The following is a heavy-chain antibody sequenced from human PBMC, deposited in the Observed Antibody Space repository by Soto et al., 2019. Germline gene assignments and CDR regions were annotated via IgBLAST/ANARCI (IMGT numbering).Heavy chain of an antibody. CDR2: ISYDGSNK. J-gene: IGHJ6*02. CDR3: ARGQVEMATITGYYYYYYGMDV. CDR1: GFTFSSYA. V-gene: IGHV3-30-3*01. Sequence: PGGSLRLSCAASGFTFSSYAMHWVRQAPGKGLEWVAVISYDGSNKYYADSVKGRFTISRDNSKNTLYLQMNSLRAEDTAVYYCARGQVEMATITGYYYYYYGMDVWGQGTTVTV. D-gene: IGHD4-4*01.